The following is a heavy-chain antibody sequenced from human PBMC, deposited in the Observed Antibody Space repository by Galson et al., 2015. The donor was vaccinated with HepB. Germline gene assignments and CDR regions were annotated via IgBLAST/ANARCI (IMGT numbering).Heavy chain of an antibody. CDR1: GYTFTSYG. CDR3: ARGPVRFLKGEYMDV. J-gene: IGHJ6*03. Sequence: SVKVSCKASGYTFTSYGISWVRQAPGQGLEWMGWISAYNGNTNYAQKLQGRVTMTTDTSTSTAYMELRSLRSDDTAVYYCARGPVRFLKGEYMDVWGKGTTVTVSS. D-gene: IGHD3-3*01. V-gene: IGHV1-18*01. CDR2: ISAYNGNT.